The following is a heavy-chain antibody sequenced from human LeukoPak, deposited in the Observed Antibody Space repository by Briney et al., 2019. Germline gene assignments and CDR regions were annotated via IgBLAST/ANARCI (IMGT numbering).Heavy chain of an antibody. Sequence: ASVKVSCKASVYTFTSDGSSWVRQAPGEGLEWMGWISGLNGDTKYAQRIQGRVTLTTDTSTRTAYIELRSLRSDDTAVYYCARRTVSGEDYYYMDVWGKGTTVTVSS. V-gene: IGHV1-18*01. CDR3: ARRTVSGEDYYYMDV. D-gene: IGHD4-11*01. J-gene: IGHJ6*03. CDR1: VYTFTSDG. CDR2: ISGLNGDT.